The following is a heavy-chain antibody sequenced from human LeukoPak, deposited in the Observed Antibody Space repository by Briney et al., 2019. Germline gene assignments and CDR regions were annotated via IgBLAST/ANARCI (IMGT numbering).Heavy chain of an antibody. D-gene: IGHD3-22*01. Sequence: GGSLRLSCAASGFPFSAYALHWVRQAPGKGLEWVAIISFDASIEQYADSVRGRFTVSRDNSKNTVYLQMNSPRAEDTAVYYCARARLGTYYYMDVWGKGTTVTVSS. V-gene: IGHV3-30*03. CDR2: ISFDASIE. J-gene: IGHJ6*03. CDR3: ARARLGTYYYMDV. CDR1: GFPFSAYA.